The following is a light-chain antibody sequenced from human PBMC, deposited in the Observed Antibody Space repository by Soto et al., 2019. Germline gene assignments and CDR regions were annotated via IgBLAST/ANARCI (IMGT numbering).Light chain of an antibody. CDR2: DGS. Sequence: AIRMTHSPSSLSASVGDRVTITCRASQDIRNDLGWYQQKPGKAPKLLIYDGSKLQSGVPSRFSGSVSGTDFTLTISSLQPEDFATYYCLQDYNFPRTFGQGTKVDIK. CDR3: LQDYNFPRT. V-gene: IGKV1-6*01. CDR1: QDIRND. J-gene: IGKJ1*01.